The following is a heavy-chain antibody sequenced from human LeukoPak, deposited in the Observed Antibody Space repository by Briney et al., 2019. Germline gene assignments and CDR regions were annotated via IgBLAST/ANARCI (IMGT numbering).Heavy chain of an antibody. CDR1: GYTFTSYY. CDR3: ARDHSSGYTSGAFDI. Sequence: ASVKVSCKASGYTFTSYYMHWVRQAPGQGLEWMGIINPSGGSTSYAQKFQGRVTMTRDTSTSTVYMELSSLRSEDTAVYYCARDHSSGYTSGAFDIWGQGTMVTVSS. CDR2: INPSGGST. J-gene: IGHJ3*02. D-gene: IGHD3-22*01. V-gene: IGHV1-46*01.